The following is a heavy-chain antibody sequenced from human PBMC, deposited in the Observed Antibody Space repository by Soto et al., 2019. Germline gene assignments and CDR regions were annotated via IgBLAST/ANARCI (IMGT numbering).Heavy chain of an antibody. J-gene: IGHJ4*02. D-gene: IGHD6-6*01. V-gene: IGHV3-23*01. CDR2: ISGSDDST. CDR3: AKRSSSSTLDY. Sequence: EVQLLESGGGLVQPGESLRLSCAASGFTFSSYAMSWVRQAPGKGLEWDSVISGSDDSTYYADSVKGRFTISRDNSKNTLYLQMNSLRAEDTAVYYCAKRSSSSTLDYWGQGNLVTVSS. CDR1: GFTFSSYA.